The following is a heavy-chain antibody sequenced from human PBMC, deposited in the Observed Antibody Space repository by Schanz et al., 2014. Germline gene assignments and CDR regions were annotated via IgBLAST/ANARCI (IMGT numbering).Heavy chain of an antibody. CDR3: ARGMTIAPA. J-gene: IGHJ5*02. V-gene: IGHV3-30*02. Sequence: VQLVESGGGLVQPGGSLRLSCVASGFTFFGSFAMSCVRQAPGKGLEWVAFIRFDASHKYYADSMKGRFTISRDNSKNTLYLQMDTLRVEDTAMFYCARGMTIAPAWGQGTLVTVSS. D-gene: IGHD6-13*01. CDR2: IRFDASHK. CDR1: GFTFFGSFA.